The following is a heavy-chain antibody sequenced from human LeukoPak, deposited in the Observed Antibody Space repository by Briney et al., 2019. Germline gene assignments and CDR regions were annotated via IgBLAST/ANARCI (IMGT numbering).Heavy chain of an antibody. Sequence: GGSLRLSCAASGFTFSSYWMHWVRQAPGKGLVWVSRINSDGSSTSYADSVKGRFTISRDNAKNTLYLQMNSLRAEDTAVYYCARDGSAYDSSGYSGYWGQGTLVTVSS. V-gene: IGHV3-74*01. CDR1: GFTFSSYW. J-gene: IGHJ4*02. CDR2: INSDGSST. D-gene: IGHD3-22*01. CDR3: ARDGSAYDSSGYSGY.